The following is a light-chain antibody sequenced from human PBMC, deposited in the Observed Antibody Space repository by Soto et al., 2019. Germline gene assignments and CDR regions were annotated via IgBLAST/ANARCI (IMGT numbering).Light chain of an antibody. CDR1: QSVSSSY. CDR3: HQYGASPRT. Sequence: EIVLTQSPGTLSLSPGERATLSCRASQSVSSSYLAWYQHKPGQAPGLLMYGASSRATGIPDRFSGSGSGTDFTLTISRLEPEDFAVYYCHQYGASPRTFGQGTKLESK. J-gene: IGKJ2*01. V-gene: IGKV3-20*01. CDR2: GAS.